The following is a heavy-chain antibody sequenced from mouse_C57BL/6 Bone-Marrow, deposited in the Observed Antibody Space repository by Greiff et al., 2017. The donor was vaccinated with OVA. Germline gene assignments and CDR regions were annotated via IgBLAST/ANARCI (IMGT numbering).Heavy chain of an antibody. Sequence: EVKLMESGGGLVKPGGSLKLSCAASGFTFSDYGMHWVRQAPEKGLEWVAYISSGSSTIYYADTVKGRFTISRDNAKNTLFLQMTSLRSEDTAMYYCARGLRLRGYWGQGTTLTVSS. D-gene: IGHD3-2*02. J-gene: IGHJ2*01. CDR3: ARGLRLRGY. CDR1: GFTFSDYG. V-gene: IGHV5-17*01. CDR2: ISSGSSTI.